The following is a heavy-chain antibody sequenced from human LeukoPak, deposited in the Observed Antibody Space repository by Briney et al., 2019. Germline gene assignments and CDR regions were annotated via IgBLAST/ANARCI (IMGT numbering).Heavy chain of an antibody. CDR2: IWYDGTNK. Sequence: GGSLRLSCAASGFFFSSYGMPWVRQAPGKGLEWVALIWYDGTNKYYTDSVKGRFTISRDNAENSLYLQMNSLRAEDTAVYYCARDYYDSSGYLVFDYWGQGTLVTVSS. V-gene: IGHV3-33*01. CDR3: ARDYYDSSGYLVFDY. J-gene: IGHJ4*02. D-gene: IGHD3-22*01. CDR1: GFFFSSYG.